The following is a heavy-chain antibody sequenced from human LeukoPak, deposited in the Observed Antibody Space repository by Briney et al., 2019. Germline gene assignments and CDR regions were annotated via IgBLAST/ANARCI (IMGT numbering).Heavy chain of an antibody. Sequence: GRSLRLSCAASGFTFSRNAMHWVRQAPGKGLEWVAVISYDGKFAYYEDSVKGRFTISRDNSKDTLSLQMNSLRAEDTALYYCAKDFVRYNIQFDYWGQGALVTVSS. CDR3: AKDFVRYNIQFDY. J-gene: IGHJ4*02. CDR2: ISYDGKFA. D-gene: IGHD1-1*01. CDR1: GFTFSRNA. V-gene: IGHV3-30*18.